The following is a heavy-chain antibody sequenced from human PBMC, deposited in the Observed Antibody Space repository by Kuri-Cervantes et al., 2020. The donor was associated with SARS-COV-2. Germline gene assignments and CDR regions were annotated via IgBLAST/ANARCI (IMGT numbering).Heavy chain of an antibody. CDR3: AKDLVPGSYEGFDY. Sequence: GGSLRLSCTVSGFSLTRFGIHWVRQAPVKGLEWVAVMSSDGSEQYYADSVKGRFSISRDTSKNTPYLQMNSLRTEDTAVYYCAKDLVPGSYEGFDYWGQGTLVTVSS. J-gene: IGHJ4*02. CDR1: GFSLTRFG. CDR2: MSSDGSEQ. V-gene: IGHV3-30*18. D-gene: IGHD3-16*01.